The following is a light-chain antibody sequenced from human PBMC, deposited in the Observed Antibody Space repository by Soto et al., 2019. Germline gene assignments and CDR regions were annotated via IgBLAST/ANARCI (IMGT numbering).Light chain of an antibody. CDR3: QQYYSTPLT. V-gene: IGKV4-1*01. CDR2: WAS. CDR1: QSPLYSSNNKTY. J-gene: IGKJ4*01. Sequence: DIVMTQCPDSPAVSLCETRTTNCQCSQSPLYSSNNKTYLAWYQQKPGQPPKLLVYWASTRESGVPDRFSGSGSGTDFTLTINSLQAADVAVYYCQQYYSTPLTFGGGTKVDIK.